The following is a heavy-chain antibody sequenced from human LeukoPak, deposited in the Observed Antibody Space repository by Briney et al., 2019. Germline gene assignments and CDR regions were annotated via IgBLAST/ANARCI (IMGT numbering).Heavy chain of an antibody. CDR3: ARKVDTAMVQDFDY. J-gene: IGHJ4*02. D-gene: IGHD5-18*01. CDR2: INSNTGGT. Sequence: ASVKVSCKASGYTFTDYYMHWVRQAPGQGLEWMGWINSNTGGTKYAQNFQGRVTMTRDTSISTAYMELSGLRSDDTAVYYCARKVDTAMVQDFDYWGQGTLVTVSS. V-gene: IGHV1-2*02. CDR1: GYTFTDYY.